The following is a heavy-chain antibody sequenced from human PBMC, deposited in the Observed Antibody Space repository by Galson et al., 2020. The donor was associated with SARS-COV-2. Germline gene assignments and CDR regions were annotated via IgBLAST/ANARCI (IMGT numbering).Heavy chain of an antibody. CDR3: ARVPNRYCSSTSCYFAQGERILYYYYYMDV. J-gene: IGHJ6*03. CDR1: GGSFSGYY. Sequence: SETLSLTCAVYGGSFSGYYWSWIRQPPGKGLEWIGEINHSGSTSYNPSLKSRVTISVDTSKNQFSLKLSSVTAADTAVYYCARVPNRYCSSTSCYFAQGERILYYYYYMDVWGKGTTVTVSS. CDR2: INHSGST. D-gene: IGHD2-2*01. V-gene: IGHV4-34*01.